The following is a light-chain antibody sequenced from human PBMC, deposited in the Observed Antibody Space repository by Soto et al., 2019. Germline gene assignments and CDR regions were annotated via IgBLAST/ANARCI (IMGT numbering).Light chain of an antibody. V-gene: IGKV1-5*01. J-gene: IGKJ1*01. Sequence: DIQMTQSPSTLSASIGDRVTITCRSSQSISKWLAWHQQKPGKAPKLLIYDASSLQSGVPPRFSGSGSGTEFTLTTRSLQPDDIATYYCQQYSSYSAWTFGEGTKVDIK. CDR3: QQYSSYSAWT. CDR2: DAS. CDR1: QSISKW.